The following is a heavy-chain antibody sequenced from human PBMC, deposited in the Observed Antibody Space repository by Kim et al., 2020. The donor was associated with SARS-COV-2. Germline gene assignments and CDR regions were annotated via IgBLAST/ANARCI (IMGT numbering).Heavy chain of an antibody. V-gene: IGHV4-39*01. J-gene: IGHJ4*02. D-gene: IGHD6-6*01. Sequence: YNPAPKSRVTIAVDTSKNQFSLKLSSVTAADTAVYYCARGRRDLLVRLDYWGQGTLVTVSS. CDR3: ARGRRDLLVRLDY.